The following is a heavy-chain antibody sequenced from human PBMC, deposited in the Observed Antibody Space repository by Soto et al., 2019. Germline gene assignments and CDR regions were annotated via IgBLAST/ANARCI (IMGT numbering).Heavy chain of an antibody. Sequence: GGSLRLSCEVSGFTFSMYSMSWVRQSPVQGLEWVAKIPQDGVDGHYADSVKGRFTISRDNGKNSLYLQLNNLRAEDTAVYYCARDHLILPALDFFYGSDVWGRGATVTVSS. J-gene: IGHJ6*02. CDR2: IPQDGVDG. V-gene: IGHV3-7*03. D-gene: IGHD2-21*02. CDR3: ARDHLILPALDFFYGSDV. CDR1: GFTFSMYS.